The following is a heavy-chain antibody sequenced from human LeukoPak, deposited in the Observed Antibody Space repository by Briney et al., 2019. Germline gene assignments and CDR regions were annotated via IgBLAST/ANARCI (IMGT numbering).Heavy chain of an antibody. V-gene: IGHV1-2*02. D-gene: IGHD1-26*01. CDR1: GYTFTTYY. Sequence: ASVKVSCKASGYTFTTYYMHWVRQAPGQGLESMGWINPNSGGTNSAQKFQGRVTMTRDTSISTAYMELSRLTSDDTAVYYCARHPYSGSYHFDYWGQGTLVTVSS. J-gene: IGHJ4*02. CDR3: ARHPYSGSYHFDY. CDR2: INPNSGGT.